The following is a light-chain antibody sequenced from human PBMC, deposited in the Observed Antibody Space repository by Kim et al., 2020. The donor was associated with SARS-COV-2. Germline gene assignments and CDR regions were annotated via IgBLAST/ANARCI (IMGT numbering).Light chain of an antibody. CDR3: CSYTSSSTRV. Sequence: GQSIPISCTGTSRDVGGYNSVSWYQQHPGKAPKIMIFDDNNRPSGVSNRFSGSKSDNTASLTISGLQPEDEADYYCCSYTSSSTRVFGTGTKVTVL. V-gene: IGLV2-14*03. CDR2: DDN. CDR1: SRDVGGYNS. J-gene: IGLJ1*01.